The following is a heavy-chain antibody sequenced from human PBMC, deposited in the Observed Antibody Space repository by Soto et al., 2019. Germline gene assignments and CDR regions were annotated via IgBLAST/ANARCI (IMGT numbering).Heavy chain of an antibody. J-gene: IGHJ6*02. Sequence: QVQLQESGPGLVKPSQTLSLTCTVSGGSISSGGYYWSWIRQHPGKGLEWIGYIYYSGSTYYNPSLKSRVTISVDTSKNQFSLKLSSVTAADTAVYYCAKDRGYSSRPSRAYYYYYGMDVWGQGTTVTVSS. CDR2: IYYSGST. CDR3: AKDRGYSSRPSRAYYYYYGMDV. V-gene: IGHV4-31*03. CDR1: GGSISSGGYY. D-gene: IGHD6-13*01.